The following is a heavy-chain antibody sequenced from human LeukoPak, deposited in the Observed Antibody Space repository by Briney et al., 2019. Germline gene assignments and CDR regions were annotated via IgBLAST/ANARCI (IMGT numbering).Heavy chain of an antibody. D-gene: IGHD6-13*01. CDR2: IRSKAYGGTT. Sequence: GGSLRLSCTASGFTFGDYAMSWFRQAPGKGLEWVGFIRSKAYGGTTEYAASVKGRFTISRDDSKSIAYLQMNSLKTEDTAVYYCTRDILRRIAAADDAFDIWGQGTMVTVSS. CDR3: TRDILRRIAAADDAFDI. CDR1: GFTFGDYA. V-gene: IGHV3-49*03. J-gene: IGHJ3*02.